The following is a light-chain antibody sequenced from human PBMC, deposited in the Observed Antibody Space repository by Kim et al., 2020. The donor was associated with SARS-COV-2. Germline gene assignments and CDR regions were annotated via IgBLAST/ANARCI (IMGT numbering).Light chain of an antibody. CDR2: SAS. Sequence: PGERATLSCRASQTVGSTCLAWYQQKPGQAPRLLIYSASTRATGIPDRFSGGGSGTDFTLTISRLEPEDFAVYYCQQYGTSPPYTFGQGTKVDIK. CDR3: QQYGTSPPYT. V-gene: IGKV3-20*01. CDR1: QTVGSTC. J-gene: IGKJ2*01.